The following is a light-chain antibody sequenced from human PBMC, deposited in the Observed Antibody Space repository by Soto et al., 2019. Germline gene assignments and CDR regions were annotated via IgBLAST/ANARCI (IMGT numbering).Light chain of an antibody. CDR3: LQYSTWPPLYT. J-gene: IGKJ2*01. V-gene: IGKV3-15*01. CDR2: DAS. CDR1: QSVSSY. Sequence: EIVMTQSPATLSVSLGERVTLSCRASQSVSSYLAWYQQKPGQAPRLLISDASTRATDIPDRFSGSGSGTDFTLTSSSLQSTDFAVYYCLQYSTWPPLYTFGQGTKREI.